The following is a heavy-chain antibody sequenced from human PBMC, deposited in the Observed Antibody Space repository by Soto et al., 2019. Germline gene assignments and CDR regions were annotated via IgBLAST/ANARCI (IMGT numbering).Heavy chain of an antibody. CDR2: IHEDKNAK. D-gene: IGHD6-25*01. J-gene: IGHJ4*02. CDR3: ATHDGPAAAGVVLAF. Sequence: EVRLVESGGGLVQPGGSLRLSCEASGFTFSSRWMTWVRQGPGKGLEWVANIHEDKNAKDYVDSVKGRFTISRDNAKNSLYLQMNSLRDEDTAVYYCATHDGPAAAGVVLAFWGQGALVIFSS. V-gene: IGHV3-7*02. CDR1: GFTFSSRW.